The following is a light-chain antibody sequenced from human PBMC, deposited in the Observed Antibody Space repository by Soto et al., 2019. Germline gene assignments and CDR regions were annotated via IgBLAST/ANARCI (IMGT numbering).Light chain of an antibody. V-gene: IGKV1-5*03. J-gene: IGKJ1*01. CDR3: QQYNSSPT. CDR2: KAS. Sequence: DIQMTQSPSTLSASVGDRVTITCRASQSISSWLAWYQQKPGKAPKVLIYKASSLERGVPSRFSGSGSGTEFTLTISSLQPDDFASYYCQQYNSSPTFGQENKVEIK. CDR1: QSISSW.